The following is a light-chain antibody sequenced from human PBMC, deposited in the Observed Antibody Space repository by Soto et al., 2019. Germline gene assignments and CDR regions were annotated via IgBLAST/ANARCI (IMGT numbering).Light chain of an antibody. CDR3: CSYAGSSTLV. J-gene: IGLJ2*01. CDR2: EGS. CDR1: SSDVGSYKF. Sequence: QSVLTQPASVSGSPGQSITIXCTGTSSDVGSYKFVSWYQQHPVKAPKLMIYEGSKRPSGVSNRFSGSKSGNTASLTISGLQAEDEADYYCCSYAGSSTLVFGGGTKLTVL. V-gene: IGLV2-23*01.